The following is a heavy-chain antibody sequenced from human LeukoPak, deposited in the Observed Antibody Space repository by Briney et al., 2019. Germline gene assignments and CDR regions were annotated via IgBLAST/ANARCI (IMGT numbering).Heavy chain of an antibody. V-gene: IGHV4-59*01. D-gene: IGHD6-13*01. CDR1: GGSISSYY. Sequence: SETLSLTCTVSGGSISSYYWSWIRQPPGKGLEWIGYIYYSGSTNYNPSLKSRATISVDTSKNQFSLKLSSVTAADTAVYYCAGTAAAAGDYFDYWGQGTLVTVSS. CDR2: IYYSGST. CDR3: AGTAAAAGDYFDY. J-gene: IGHJ4*02.